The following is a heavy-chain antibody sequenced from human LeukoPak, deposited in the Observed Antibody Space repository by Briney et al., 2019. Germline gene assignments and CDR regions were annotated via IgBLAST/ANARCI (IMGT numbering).Heavy chain of an antibody. D-gene: IGHD3-3*01. CDR2: IIPIFGTA. J-gene: IGHJ6*03. CDR1: GYTFSSYA. Sequence: SVKVSCKASGYTFSSYAMNWVRQAPGQGLEWMGGIIPIFGTANYAQKFQGRVTITADESTSTAYMELSSLRSEDTAVYYCARSFMEWSTPPYYYYMDVWGKGTTVTVSS. V-gene: IGHV1-69*13. CDR3: ARSFMEWSTPPYYYYMDV.